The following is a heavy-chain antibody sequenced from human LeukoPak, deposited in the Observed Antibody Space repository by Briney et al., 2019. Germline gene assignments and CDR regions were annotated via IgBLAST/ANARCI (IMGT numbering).Heavy chain of an antibody. CDR1: GFTFRTYA. J-gene: IGHJ4*02. CDR2: LSGSGGHT. Sequence: GGSLRLSCAASGFTFRTYAMSWVRQAPGKGLEWVSTLSGSGGHTYYADSVKGRFTISRDNSKNTLYLQMNSLRAGDTAVYYCAKAQYNWNRDYFDYWGQGTQVTVSS. D-gene: IGHD1/OR15-1a*01. CDR3: AKAQYNWNRDYFDY. V-gene: IGHV3-23*01.